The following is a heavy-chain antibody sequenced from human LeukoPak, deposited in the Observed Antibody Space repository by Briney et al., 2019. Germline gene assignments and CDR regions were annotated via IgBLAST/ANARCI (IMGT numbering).Heavy chain of an antibody. D-gene: IGHD6-19*01. CDR1: GYTLTEIC. CDR3: ATVQGGIAVAGGAYYYYMDV. V-gene: IGHV1-24*01. J-gene: IGHJ6*03. CDR2: FDLDDGET. Sequence: ASVKLTLNVSGYTLTEICIHLVRLPHATGVGRVGGFDLDDGETIYAQKFQGRVTMTEDTSTDTAYMELSSLRSEDTAVYYCATVQGGIAVAGGAYYYYMDVWGKGTTVTVSS.